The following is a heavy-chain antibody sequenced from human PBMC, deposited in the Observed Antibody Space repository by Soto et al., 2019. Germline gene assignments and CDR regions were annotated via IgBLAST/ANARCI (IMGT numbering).Heavy chain of an antibody. CDR2: IYYSGST. Sequence: PSETLSLTCTVSGGSISSGGYYWSWIRQHPGKGLEWIGYIYYSGSTYYNPSLKSRVTISVDTSKNQFSLRLSSVTDADTAVYYCASSTYYYYGMDVWGQGTTVTVSS. CDR1: GGSISSGGYY. D-gene: IGHD4-17*01. J-gene: IGHJ6*02. V-gene: IGHV4-31*03. CDR3: ASSTYYYYGMDV.